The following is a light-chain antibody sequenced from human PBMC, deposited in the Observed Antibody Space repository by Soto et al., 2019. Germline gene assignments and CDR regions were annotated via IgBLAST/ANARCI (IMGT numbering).Light chain of an antibody. CDR3: QQRSSWPWT. CDR2: DAS. J-gene: IGKJ1*01. V-gene: IGKV3-11*01. Sequence: EIVLTQSPGTLSLSPGERATLSCRASQSVSSYLGWYQQKPGQAPRLLIYDASNRATGIPARFSGSGSGTDFTLTISLLEPEDFAVYYCQQRSSWPWTFGQGTKVDIK. CDR1: QSVSSY.